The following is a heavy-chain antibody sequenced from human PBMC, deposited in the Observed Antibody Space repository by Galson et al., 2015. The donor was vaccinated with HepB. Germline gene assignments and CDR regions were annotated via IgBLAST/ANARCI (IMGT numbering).Heavy chain of an antibody. CDR1: GFTFSSYS. V-gene: IGHV3-21*01. CDR3: ARDPTYDSSGYYVIRYYYYYGMDV. Sequence: SLRLSCAASGFTFSSYSMNWVRQAPGKGLEWVSSISSSSSYIYYADSVKGRFTISRDNAKNSLYLQMNSLRAEDTAVYYCARDPTYDSSGYYVIRYYYYYGMDVWGQGTTVTVSS. CDR2: ISSSSSYI. J-gene: IGHJ6*02. D-gene: IGHD3-22*01.